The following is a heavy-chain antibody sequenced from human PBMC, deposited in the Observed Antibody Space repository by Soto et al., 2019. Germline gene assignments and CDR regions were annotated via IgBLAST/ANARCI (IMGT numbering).Heavy chain of an antibody. CDR2: ISAYNGNT. D-gene: IGHD3-10*01. J-gene: IGHJ4*02. CDR1: GYTFTSYG. V-gene: IGHV1-18*01. CDR3: ARVYCITMVRGELSEY. Sequence: QVQLVQSGAEVKKPGASVKVSCKACGYTFTSYGISWVRQAPGQGLEWMGWISAYNGNTNYAQKLQGRVTMTTDTSTSTAYMELRSLRSDDTAVYYCARVYCITMVRGELSEYWGQGTLVTVSS.